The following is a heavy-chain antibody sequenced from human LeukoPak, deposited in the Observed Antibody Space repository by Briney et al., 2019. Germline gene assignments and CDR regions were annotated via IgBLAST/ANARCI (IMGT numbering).Heavy chain of an antibody. Sequence: PSETLSLTCTASGGSISSYYWSWIRQPAGKGLEWIGRIYTSGSTNYNPSLKSRVTMSVDTSKNQFSLKLSSVTAADTAVYYCARVLRITIFGVVSSYFDYWGQGTLVTVSS. V-gene: IGHV4-4*07. CDR2: IYTSGST. J-gene: IGHJ4*02. CDR1: GGSISSYY. D-gene: IGHD3-3*01. CDR3: ARVLRITIFGVVSSYFDY.